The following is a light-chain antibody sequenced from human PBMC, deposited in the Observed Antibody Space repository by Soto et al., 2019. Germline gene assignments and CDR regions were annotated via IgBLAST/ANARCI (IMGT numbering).Light chain of an antibody. CDR2: EVS. J-gene: IGLJ1*01. Sequence: QSALTQPASVSGSPGKSITFSCTGTSSDVGGYNYVSWYQQHPGKAPKLMIYEVSNRPSGVSNRFSGSKSGSTASLTISGLQAEDEADYYCCAKTSSVTYVFGTGTKLTVL. CDR1: SSDVGGYNY. CDR3: CAKTSSVTYV. V-gene: IGLV2-14*01.